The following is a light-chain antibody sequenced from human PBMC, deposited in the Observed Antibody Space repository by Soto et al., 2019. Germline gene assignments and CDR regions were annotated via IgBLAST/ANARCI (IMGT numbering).Light chain of an antibody. CDR2: AVS. CDR3: SSYTSSSLDV. CDR1: SSDVGGYNY. Sequence: QSALTQPASVSGSPGQSITISCTGTSSDVGGYNYVSWYQQHPGKAPKLMIYAVSNRPSGVSSRFSGSKSGNTASLTISGLQAEDEADYYCSSYTSSSLDVFGTGTKVTVL. J-gene: IGLJ1*01. V-gene: IGLV2-14*01.